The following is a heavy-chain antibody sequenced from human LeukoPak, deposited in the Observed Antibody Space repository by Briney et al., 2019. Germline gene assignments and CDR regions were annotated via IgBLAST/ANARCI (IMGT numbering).Heavy chain of an antibody. D-gene: IGHD3-10*01. V-gene: IGHV3-7*01. CDR2: IKQDGSEK. CDR3: ARGQVLLWFGELFDYFDY. J-gene: IGHJ4*02. Sequence: GGSLRLSCAASGFTFSSYWMSWVRQAPGKGLEWVANIKQDGSEKYYVDSVKGRFTISRDNAKNSLYLQMNSLRAEDTAVYYCARGQVLLWFGELFDYFDYWGQGTLVTVSS. CDR1: GFTFSSYW.